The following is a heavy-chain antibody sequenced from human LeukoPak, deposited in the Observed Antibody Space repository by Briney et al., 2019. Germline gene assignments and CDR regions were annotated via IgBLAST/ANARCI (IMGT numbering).Heavy chain of an antibody. V-gene: IGHV3-23*01. Sequence: AGGSLRLSCAASGFTFSSSAMTWVRQAPGKGLEWVSGISVSGGNTYYADSVKGRFNISRDNSKNTLYLQMNSLRAEDTAVYYCAKDSRYYGMDYWGQGTLVTVPS. CDR1: GFTFSSSA. CDR3: AKDSRYYGMDY. D-gene: IGHD3-16*01. CDR2: ISVSGGNT. J-gene: IGHJ4*02.